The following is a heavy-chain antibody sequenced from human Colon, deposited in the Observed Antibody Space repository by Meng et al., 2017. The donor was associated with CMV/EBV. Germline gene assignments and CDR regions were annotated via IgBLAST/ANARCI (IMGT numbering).Heavy chain of an antibody. V-gene: IGHV3-15*01. CDR2: IKPKSEGATT. CDR3: TTMGGYDKDY. CDR1: GFTFGDYA. J-gene: IGHJ4*02. Sequence: GESLKISCTASGFTFGDYAMSWVRQAPGKGLEWVGHIKPKSEGATTEYAAPVTGRFAISRDESKNTLHLEMNTVKTEDTGVYYCTTMGGYDKDYWGQGTLVTVSS. D-gene: IGHD5-12*01.